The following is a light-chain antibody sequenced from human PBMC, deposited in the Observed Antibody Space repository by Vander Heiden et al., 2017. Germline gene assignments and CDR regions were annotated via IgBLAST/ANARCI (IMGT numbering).Light chain of an antibody. CDR2: DAS. J-gene: IGKJ1*01. V-gene: IGKV3-11*01. CDR3: QQRSNWLLT. Sequence: IVLTQSPATLSLSPGESATLSCRASQSVSSYFAWYQQKPGQAPRLLIYDASNRATGIPARFSGSGSGTDFTLTISSLEPEDFAVYYCQQRSNWLLTFGQGTKVEIK. CDR1: QSVSSY.